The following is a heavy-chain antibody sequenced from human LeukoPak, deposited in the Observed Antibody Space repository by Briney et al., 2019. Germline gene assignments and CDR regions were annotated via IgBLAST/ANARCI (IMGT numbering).Heavy chain of an antibody. CDR1: GGSFSGYY. V-gene: IGHV4-34*01. CDR3: ASRTYYDFWSGFRSVFGWFDP. Sequence: SETLSLTCAVYGGSFSGYYWSWIRQPPGKGLEWIGEINHSGSANYNPSLKSRVTISVDTSKNQFSLKLSSVTAADTAVYYCASRTYYDFWSGFRSVFGWFDPWGQGTLVTVSS. CDR2: INHSGSA. J-gene: IGHJ5*02. D-gene: IGHD3-3*01.